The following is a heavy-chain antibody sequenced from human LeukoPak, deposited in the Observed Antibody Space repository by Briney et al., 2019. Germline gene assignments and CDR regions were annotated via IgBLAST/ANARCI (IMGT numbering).Heavy chain of an antibody. CDR3: ARDRAAVCYYYMDV. CDR2: IYYSGST. CDR1: GGSISSYY. D-gene: IGHD3-10*01. J-gene: IGHJ6*03. Sequence: KPSETLSLTCSVSGGSISSYYWSWIRQPPGKGLEWIGYIYYSGSTNYNPSLKSRVTISVDTSKNQFSLKLSSVTAADTAVYYCARDRAAVCYYYMDVWGKGTTVTVSS. V-gene: IGHV4-59*12.